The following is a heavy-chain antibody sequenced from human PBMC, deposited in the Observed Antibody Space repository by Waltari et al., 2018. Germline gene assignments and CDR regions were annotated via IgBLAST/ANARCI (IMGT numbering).Heavy chain of an antibody. Sequence: QVQLVESGGGVVQPGRSLRLSCAASGFTSSSYGMNWVRQAPGKGLEWVAVIWYDGSNKYYADSVKGRFTISRDNSKNTLYLQMNSLRAEDTAMYYCAKGVPGAALWDWGQGTLVTVSS. CDR2: IWYDGSNK. CDR1: GFTSSSYG. V-gene: IGHV3-30*18. D-gene: IGHD6-13*01. CDR3: AKGVPGAALWD. J-gene: IGHJ4*02.